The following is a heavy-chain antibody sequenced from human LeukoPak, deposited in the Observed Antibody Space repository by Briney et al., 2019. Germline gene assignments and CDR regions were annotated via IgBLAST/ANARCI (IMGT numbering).Heavy chain of an antibody. CDR3: AKDGGLWVSAHWGDS. CDR1: GFTFSSYT. Sequence: PGKSLRLSCAASGFTFSSYTMSWVHQAPGKGLEWVSTITTSDGNTYYADSVKGRFTVSRDNSKNTLFLQMNSLRAEDTAVYYCAKDGGLWVSAHWGDSWGRGTLVTVSS. V-gene: IGHV3-23*01. CDR2: ITTSDGNT. J-gene: IGHJ4*02. D-gene: IGHD7-27*01.